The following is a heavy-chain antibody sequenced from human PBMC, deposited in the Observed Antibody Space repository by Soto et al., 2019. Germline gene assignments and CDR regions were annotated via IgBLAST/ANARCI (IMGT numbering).Heavy chain of an antibody. Sequence: VGSLRLSCAASGFTFSSYAMHWVRQAPGKGLEWVAVISYDGSNKYYADSVKGRFTISRDNSKNTLYLQMNSLRAEDTAVYYCARDSGYDFGWFDPWGQGTLVTVSS. D-gene: IGHD5-12*01. J-gene: IGHJ5*02. CDR3: ARDSGYDFGWFDP. CDR2: ISYDGSNK. CDR1: GFTFSSYA. V-gene: IGHV3-30-3*01.